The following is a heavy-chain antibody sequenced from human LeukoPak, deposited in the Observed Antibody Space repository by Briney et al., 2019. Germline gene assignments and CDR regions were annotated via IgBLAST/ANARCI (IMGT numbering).Heavy chain of an antibody. V-gene: IGHV3-7*01. CDR2: IKEDGSEE. CDR3: ARDGPTAYFDY. Sequence: GRSLRLSCAASGYTFNANWMTWVRQAPGKGLEWVANIKEDGSEEYYVDSVKGRFTISRDNTKNSVYLQMNSLRAEDTAVYYCARDGPTAYFDYWGQGTLVTVSS. D-gene: IGHD5-18*01. CDR1: GYTFNANW. J-gene: IGHJ4*02.